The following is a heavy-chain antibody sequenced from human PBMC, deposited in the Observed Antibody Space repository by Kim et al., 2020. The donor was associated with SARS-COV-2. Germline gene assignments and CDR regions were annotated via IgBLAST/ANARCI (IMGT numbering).Heavy chain of an antibody. CDR3: ARRLSRELDY. J-gene: IGHJ4*02. CDR2: IYPVDSDT. Sequence: GESLKISCEGSGYTFGNYWIAWVRQTPGKGLELMGIIYPVDSDTRYRPFFRGQVTISADKSTNSAYLQWRSLKASDTAVYYCARRLSRELDYWGQGTLVTVSS. D-gene: IGHD2-2*01. CDR1: GYTFGNYW. V-gene: IGHV5-51*01.